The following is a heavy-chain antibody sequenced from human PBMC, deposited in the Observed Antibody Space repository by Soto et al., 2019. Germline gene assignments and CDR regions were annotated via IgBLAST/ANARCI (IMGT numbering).Heavy chain of an antibody. D-gene: IGHD1-26*01. Sequence: EVQLVESGGGLVKPGGSLRLSCAASGFTFSSYSMNWVRQAPGKGLEWVSSISSSSSYIYYADSVKGRFTISRDNAKNSLYLQQNSLRAEDTAVYYCARESDSGGYAAVDYWGQGTLVTVSS. V-gene: IGHV3-21*01. J-gene: IGHJ4*02. CDR2: ISSSSSYI. CDR1: GFTFSSYS. CDR3: ARESDSGGYAAVDY.